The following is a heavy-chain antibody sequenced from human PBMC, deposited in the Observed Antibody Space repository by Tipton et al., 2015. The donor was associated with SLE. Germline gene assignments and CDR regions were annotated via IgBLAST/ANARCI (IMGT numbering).Heavy chain of an antibody. CDR1: GFTFGSYG. CDR3: AKPGVDGDYGY. V-gene: IGHV3-33*06. CDR2: IWYDGSNK. D-gene: IGHD4-17*01. J-gene: IGHJ4*02. Sequence: SGFTFGSYGMHWVRQAPGKGLEWVAVIWYDGSNKYYADSVKGRFTISRDNSKNTLYLQMNSLRAEDTAVYYCAKPGVDGDYGYWGQGTLVTVSS.